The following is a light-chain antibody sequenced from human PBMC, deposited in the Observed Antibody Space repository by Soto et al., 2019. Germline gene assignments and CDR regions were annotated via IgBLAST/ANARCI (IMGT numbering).Light chain of an antibody. CDR3: SSYTSSSTLV. J-gene: IGLJ2*01. CDR2: EVS. V-gene: IGLV2-14*01. Sequence: QSALTQPASVSGSPGQSITISCTGTSSDVGGYNYVSWYQQHPGKATKLMIYEVSNRPSGVSKRFSGSKSCNTASLTISGLQAEDEADYYCSSYTSSSTLVFGGGTKLTVL. CDR1: SSDVGGYNY.